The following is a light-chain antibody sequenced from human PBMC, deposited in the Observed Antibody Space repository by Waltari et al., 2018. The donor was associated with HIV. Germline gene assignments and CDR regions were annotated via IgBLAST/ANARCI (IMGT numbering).Light chain of an antibody. CDR1: SSDVGGYNY. Sequence: QSALTQPASVSGSPGQSITISCTGTSSDVGGYNYVSWYQQHPGKAPKLMIYEVSSRPSGVSNRFSGSKSGNTASLTISGLQAEDEADYYCSSYTSSSTPSFGGGTKLTVL. V-gene: IGLV2-14*01. CDR3: SSYTSSSTPS. J-gene: IGLJ2*01. CDR2: EVS.